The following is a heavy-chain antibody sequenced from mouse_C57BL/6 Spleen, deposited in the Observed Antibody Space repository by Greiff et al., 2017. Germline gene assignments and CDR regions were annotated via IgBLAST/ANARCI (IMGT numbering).Heavy chain of an antibody. V-gene: IGHV1-64*01. J-gene: IGHJ3*01. Sequence: QVQLQQPGAELVKPGASVKLSCKASGYTFTSYWMHWVKQRPGQGLEWIGMIHPNSGSTNYNEKFKSKATLTVDKSSSTAYMQLSSLTSEDSAVYYCARDDYHAWFAYWGQGTLVTVSA. CDR2: IHPNSGST. D-gene: IGHD2-4*01. CDR3: ARDDYHAWFAY. CDR1: GYTFTSYW.